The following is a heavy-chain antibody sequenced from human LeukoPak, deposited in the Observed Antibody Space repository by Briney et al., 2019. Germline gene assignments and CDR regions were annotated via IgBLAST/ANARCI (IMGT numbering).Heavy chain of an antibody. CDR1: GYTFTSYD. J-gene: IGHJ5*02. Sequence: ASVKVSCKASGYTFTSYDINWVRQAPGQGLEWMGWMNPNSGNTGYAQKFQGRVTMTRNTSISTAYMELSSLRSEDTAVYYCARDGPDYYDSSGYYNWFDPWGQGTLVTVSS. CDR2: MNPNSGNT. D-gene: IGHD3-22*01. V-gene: IGHV1-8*01. CDR3: ARDGPDYYDSSGYYNWFDP.